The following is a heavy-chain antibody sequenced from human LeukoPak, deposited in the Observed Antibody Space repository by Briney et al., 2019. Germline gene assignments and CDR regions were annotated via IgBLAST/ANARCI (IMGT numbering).Heavy chain of an antibody. V-gene: IGHV3-30*03. J-gene: IGHJ4*02. D-gene: IGHD5-12*01. CDR1: EFTFRSYD. Sequence: GGSLRLSCVASEFTFRSYDMHWVRQAPGKGLEWVAVISYDGSNKYYADSVKGRFTISRDNSKNTLYLQMNSLRAEDTAVYYCARDPSTWWLRGGYYFDYWGQGTLVTVSS. CDR2: ISYDGSNK. CDR3: ARDPSTWWLRGGYYFDY.